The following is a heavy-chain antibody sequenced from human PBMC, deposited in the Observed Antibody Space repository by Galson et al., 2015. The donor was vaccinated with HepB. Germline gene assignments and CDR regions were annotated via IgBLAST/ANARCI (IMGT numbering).Heavy chain of an antibody. J-gene: IGHJ4*02. CDR2: ITHDGSQK. CDR1: GFSLNYYG. Sequence: SLRLSCAASGFSLNYYGMHWVRQAPGKGPEWITAITHDGSQKKYADSVKGRFTISRDTSKNTLYLQMSSLRSDDTAMYYCARDVGTTTNFFDYWGQGTVVTVSS. CDR3: ARDVGTTTNFFDY. D-gene: IGHD1/OR15-1a*01. V-gene: IGHV3-30-3*01.